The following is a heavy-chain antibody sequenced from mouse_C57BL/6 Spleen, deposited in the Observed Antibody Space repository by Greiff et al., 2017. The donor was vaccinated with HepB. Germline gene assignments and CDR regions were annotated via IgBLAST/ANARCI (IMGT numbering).Heavy chain of an antibody. CDR2: IYPGDGDT. D-gene: IGHD1-1*01. CDR1: GYAFSSSW. V-gene: IGHV1-82*01. Sequence: VQLQESGPELVKPGASVKISCKASGYAFSSSWMNWVKQRPGKGLEWIGRIYPGDGDTNYNGKFKGKATLTADKSSSTAYMQLSSRTSEDSAVYFCARPKDYYGSSYAAMDYWGQGTSVTVSS. J-gene: IGHJ4*01. CDR3: ARPKDYYGSSYAAMDY.